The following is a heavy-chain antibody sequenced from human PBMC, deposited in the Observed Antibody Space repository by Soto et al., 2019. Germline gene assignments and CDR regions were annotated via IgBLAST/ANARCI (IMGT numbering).Heavy chain of an antibody. CDR2: IYYSGST. Sequence: PSETLSLPCAVSGYSISSSNWWGWIRQPPGKGLEWIGYIYYSGSTYYNPSLKSRVTISVDTSKNQFSLKLYSVTAADTAMYYCARHVVTASSPIYYFDYWGQGILVTVSS. CDR3: ARHVVTASSPIYYFDY. D-gene: IGHD2-21*02. CDR1: GYSISSSNW. J-gene: IGHJ4*02. V-gene: IGHV4-28*01.